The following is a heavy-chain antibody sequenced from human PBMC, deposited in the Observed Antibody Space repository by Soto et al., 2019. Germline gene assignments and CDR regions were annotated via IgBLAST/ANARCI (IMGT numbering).Heavy chain of an antibody. Sequence: GESLKISCAASGFTFSSYAMHWVRQAPGKGLEWVAVISYDGSNKYYADSVKGRFTISRDNSKNTLYLQMNSLRAEDTAVYYCASWSNFWSGSPSPYYYYGMDVWGQGTTVTVSS. D-gene: IGHD3-3*01. CDR2: ISYDGSNK. CDR1: GFTFSSYA. CDR3: ASWSNFWSGSPSPYYYYGMDV. J-gene: IGHJ6*02. V-gene: IGHV3-30-3*01.